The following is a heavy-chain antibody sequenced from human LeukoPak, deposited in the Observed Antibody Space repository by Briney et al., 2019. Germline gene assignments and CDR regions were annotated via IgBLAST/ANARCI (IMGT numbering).Heavy chain of an antibody. CDR2: VHYSGNT. V-gene: IGHV4-39*01. CDR3: ARQGTGHRIVRFGVTYEFYP. D-gene: IGHD3-3*01. Sequence: TSETLSLTCSVSGGSINNDSYYWRWIRQPPGKGLEWIGSVHYSGNTYYKSSLQSRVTISVDTSKSQFSLRLNSVTAADTAVYYCARQGTGHRIVRFGVTYEFYPLGQGTLVTVSS. J-gene: IGHJ5*02. CDR1: GGSINNDSYY.